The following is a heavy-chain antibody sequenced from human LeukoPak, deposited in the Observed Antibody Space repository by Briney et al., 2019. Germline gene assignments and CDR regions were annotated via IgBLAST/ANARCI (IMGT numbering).Heavy chain of an antibody. V-gene: IGHV4-39*01. Sequence: PSETLSLTCTVSGGSLSSSSYYWGWLRQPPGTGLEWIGSIYYSGSTYYNPSLKSQVTISVHTTKNRFSLKLSSVTAADTAVYYCARPTAGQQIYYESSPGWFDPWGQGTLVTVSS. CDR1: GGSLSSSSYY. CDR3: ARPTAGQQIYYESSPGWFDP. J-gene: IGHJ5*02. D-gene: IGHD3-22*01. CDR2: IYYSGST.